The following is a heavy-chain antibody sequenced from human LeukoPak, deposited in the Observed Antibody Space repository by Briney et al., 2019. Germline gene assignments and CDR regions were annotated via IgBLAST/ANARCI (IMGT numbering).Heavy chain of an antibody. CDR3: ARDLVAAAPPTGAFDI. J-gene: IGHJ3*02. Sequence: QPGGSLRLSCAASGFTFSSYAMSWVRQAPGKGLEWVSAISGSGGSTYYADSVKGRFTISRDNSKNTLYLQMNSLRVEDTAVYYCARDLVAAAPPTGAFDIWGQGTMVTVSS. D-gene: IGHD6-13*01. V-gene: IGHV3-23*01. CDR2: ISGSGGST. CDR1: GFTFSSYA.